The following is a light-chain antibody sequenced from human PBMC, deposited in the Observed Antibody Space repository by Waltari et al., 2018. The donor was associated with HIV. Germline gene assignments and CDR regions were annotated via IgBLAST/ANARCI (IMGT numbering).Light chain of an antibody. V-gene: IGLV10-54*04. Sequence: QAGLTQPPSVSKDLRQTATLTCTGNSHNVGNQGATWLQHHQGHPPKLLSYRNNNRPSGISEIFSASRSRNTASLTITGLQPEDEADYYCSAWDSSLGAWVFGGGTKLTVL. CDR2: RNN. CDR1: SHNVGNQG. J-gene: IGLJ3*02. CDR3: SAWDSSLGAWV.